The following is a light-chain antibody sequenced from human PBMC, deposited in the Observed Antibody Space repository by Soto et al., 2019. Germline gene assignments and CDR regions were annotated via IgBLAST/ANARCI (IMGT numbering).Light chain of an antibody. J-gene: IGLJ3*02. CDR1: SSDVGGYNY. Sequence: QSALTQPASVSGSPGQSITISCTGTSSDVGGYNYVSWYQQHPGKAPKLMIYDVTNRPSGVSNRFSGSKSGITASLTISGLQAEEEADYYCTSFTRSSTWVFGGGTKVTVL. V-gene: IGLV2-14*01. CDR3: TSFTRSSTWV. CDR2: DVT.